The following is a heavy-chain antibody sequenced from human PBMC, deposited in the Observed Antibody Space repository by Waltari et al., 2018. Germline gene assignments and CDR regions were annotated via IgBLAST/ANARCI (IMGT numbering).Heavy chain of an antibody. CDR2: ISDPATGNT. CDR3: STWLRAHFDY. J-gene: IGHJ4*02. Sequence: VQLVESGGGVVQPGRSLRLSCAASGFPFSSYAMPWVRQAPGKGLEWVSTISDPATGNTHYADSVKGRFTISRDDSRNTVYLQMNGLIAEDTAVYYCSTWLRAHFDYWGQGTPVTVSS. CDR1: GFPFSSYA. D-gene: IGHD5-12*01. V-gene: IGHV3-23*04.